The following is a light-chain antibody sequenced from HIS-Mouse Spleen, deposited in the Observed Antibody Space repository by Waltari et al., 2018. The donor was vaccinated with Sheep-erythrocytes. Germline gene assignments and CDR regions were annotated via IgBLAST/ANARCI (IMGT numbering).Light chain of an antibody. J-gene: IGLJ1*01. CDR2: EVS. V-gene: IGLV2-8*01. CDR1: SSDVGGYNY. CDR3: SSYAGSNNYV. Sequence: QSALTQPPSASGSPGQSVTIPCTGTSSDVGGYNYVSWYQQPPGKAPKLIIYEVSKRPAGVPDRFSGSKSGNTASLTVSGLQAEDEADYYCSSYAGSNNYVFGTGTKVTVL.